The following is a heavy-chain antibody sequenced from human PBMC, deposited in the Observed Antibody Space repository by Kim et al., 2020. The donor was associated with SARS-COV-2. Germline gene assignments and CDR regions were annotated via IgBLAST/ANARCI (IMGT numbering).Heavy chain of an antibody. V-gene: IGHV3-15*01. CDR3: TTRNTMVRGVTMQGY. Sequence: APGKGRFTISRANSKNTLYLQMNSLKTEDTAVYYCTTRNTMVRGVTMQGYWGQGTLVTVSS. J-gene: IGHJ4*02. D-gene: IGHD3-10*01.